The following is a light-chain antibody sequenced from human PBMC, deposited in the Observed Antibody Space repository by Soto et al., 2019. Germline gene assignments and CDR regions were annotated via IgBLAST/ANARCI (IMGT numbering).Light chain of an antibody. CDR2: AAS. Sequence: DIQMTQSPSSLSASVGDRITITCRASQSISNYLNWYLQKPGKAPKLLIYAASSLQSGVPSRFRGSGSGTDFTLTISSLQPEDFATDYCQESYTTLPTFGQGTKVEI. CDR3: QESYTTLPT. V-gene: IGKV1-39*01. CDR1: QSISNY. J-gene: IGKJ1*01.